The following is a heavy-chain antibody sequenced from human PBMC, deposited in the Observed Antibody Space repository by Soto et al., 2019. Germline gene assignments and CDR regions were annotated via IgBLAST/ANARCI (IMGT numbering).Heavy chain of an antibody. D-gene: IGHD2-2*01. J-gene: IGHJ5*02. V-gene: IGHV5-10-1*03. Sequence: EVQLVQSGAEVKKPGESLKISCTGFGYTFATFWISWVRQMPGKGLEWMGRIDPRDSYVDYSPSVQGHVTISVDKSTSTAYLQWGSLKASDSAIYYCARIYCTTSTCDSWLDPWGQGTLVTVSS. CDR3: ARIYCTTSTCDSWLDP. CDR1: GYTFATFW. CDR2: IDPRDSYV.